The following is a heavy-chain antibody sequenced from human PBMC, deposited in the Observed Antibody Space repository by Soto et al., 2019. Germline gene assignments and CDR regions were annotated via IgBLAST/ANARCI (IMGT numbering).Heavy chain of an antibody. Sequence: GGSLRLSCSASGFTFSSYAMHWVRQAPGKGLEYVSAISSNGGSTYYADSVKGRFTISRDNSKNTLYLQMSSLRAEDTAVYYCVKDRDGYNKKGTRFDYWGQGTLVTVSS. CDR3: VKDRDGYNKKGTRFDY. CDR2: ISSNGGST. CDR1: GFTFSSYA. J-gene: IGHJ4*02. V-gene: IGHV3-64D*08. D-gene: IGHD5-12*01.